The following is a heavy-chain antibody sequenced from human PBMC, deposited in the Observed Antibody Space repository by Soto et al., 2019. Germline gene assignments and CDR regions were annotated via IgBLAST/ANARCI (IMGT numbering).Heavy chain of an antibody. CDR3: AKVYDSSGDSVN. Sequence: GGSLRLSCAASGFTLSTFAMSWVRQAPGKGLEWVSAINGDGGSTYYADSVKGRLTISRDNSKNTLYLQMNSLRAEDTAVYYCAKVYDSSGDSVNWGRGTLVTVSS. CDR1: GFTLSTFA. CDR2: INGDGGST. V-gene: IGHV3-23*01. J-gene: IGHJ4*02. D-gene: IGHD3-22*01.